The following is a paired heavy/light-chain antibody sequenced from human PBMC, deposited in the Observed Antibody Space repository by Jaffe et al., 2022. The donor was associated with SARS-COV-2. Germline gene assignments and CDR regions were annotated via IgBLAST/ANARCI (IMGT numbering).Heavy chain of an antibody. V-gene: IGHV4-30-4*01. CDR3: AREERYFDSSSYP. CDR2: ISYSGST. CDR1: GGSISSGDYY. D-gene: IGHD3-22*01. J-gene: IGHJ4*02. Sequence: QVQLQESGPGLVKPSQTLSLTCTVSGGSISSGDYYWSWIRQPPGKGLEWIGHISYSGSTYYNPSLQSRVTISVDTSKNQFSLKLTSVTAADTAVYYCAREERYFDSSSYPWGQGTLVTVSS.
Light chain of an antibody. J-gene: IGKJ4*01. CDR1: QDINNY. V-gene: IGKV1-33*01. CDR2: DTS. CDR3: QQYDNFPFT. Sequence: DIQMTQSPSSLSASVGDRVTITCQASQDINNYLNWYQQKPGKAPKLLIYDTSTLQTGVPSRFSGSGYATDFTFTISSLQPEDIATYYCQQYDNFPFTFGGGTKVEIK.